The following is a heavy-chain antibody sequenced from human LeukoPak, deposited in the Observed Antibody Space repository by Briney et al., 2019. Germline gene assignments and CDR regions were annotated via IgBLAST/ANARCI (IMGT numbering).Heavy chain of an antibody. V-gene: IGHV3-30*02. CDR1: GFTFDDYG. CDR2: IRYDGSNK. Sequence: GGSLRLSCAASGFTFDDYGMSWVRQAPGKGLEWVAFIRYDGSNKYYADSVKGRFTISRDNSKNTLYLQMNSLRAEDTAVYYCARESGYHGSGFDPWGQGTLVTVSS. D-gene: IGHD3-10*01. J-gene: IGHJ5*02. CDR3: ARESGYHGSGFDP.